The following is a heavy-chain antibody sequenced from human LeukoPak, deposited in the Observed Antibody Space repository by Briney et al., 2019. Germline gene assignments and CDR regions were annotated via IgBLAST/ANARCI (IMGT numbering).Heavy chain of an antibody. D-gene: IGHD3-10*01. CDR1: GFTFSTYD. Sequence: GGSLRLSCTASGFTFSTYDMHWVRQVAGTGLEWVSTLSTSGAATYYADSVKGRFTISRDNSHNTLYLQMNSLRAEDTAVYYCAKKGYAGSGTYSYYFDYWGQGALVTVSS. CDR2: LSTSGAAT. V-gene: IGHV3-23*01. J-gene: IGHJ4*02. CDR3: AKKGYAGSGTYSYYFDY.